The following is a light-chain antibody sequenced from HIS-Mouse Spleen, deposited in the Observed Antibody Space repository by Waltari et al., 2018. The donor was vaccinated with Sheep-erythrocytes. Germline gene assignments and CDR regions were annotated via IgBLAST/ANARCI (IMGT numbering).Light chain of an antibody. CDR1: PSISSW. J-gene: IGKJ2*01. V-gene: IGKV1-5*03. CDR2: KAS. CDR3: QQYNSYSPRT. Sequence: DIQMTQSPSTLSASVGDRVTITCRASPSISSWLAWYQQKPGKAPKRLIYKASSLESGVPSRFSGSGSGTEFTLTISSLQPDDFATYYCQQYNSYSPRTFGQGTKLEIK.